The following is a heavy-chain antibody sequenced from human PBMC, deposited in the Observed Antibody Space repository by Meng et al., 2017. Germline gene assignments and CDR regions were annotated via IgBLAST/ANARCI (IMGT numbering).Heavy chain of an antibody. Sequence: ASVKVSCKASGYTFTGYYMHWVRQAPGQGLEWMGWINPNSGGTNYAQKFQGRVTMTRDTSISTAYMELSRLRSDDTAVYYCAREGIAAAGILCAFDIWGQGTKVTVSS. CDR3: AREGIAAAGILCAFDI. V-gene: IGHV1-2*02. D-gene: IGHD6-13*01. CDR2: INPNSGGT. J-gene: IGHJ3*02. CDR1: GYTFTGYY.